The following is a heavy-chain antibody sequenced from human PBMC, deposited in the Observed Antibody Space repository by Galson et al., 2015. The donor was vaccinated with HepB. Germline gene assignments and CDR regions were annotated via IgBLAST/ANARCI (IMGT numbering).Heavy chain of an antibody. CDR2: ITSSSTTI. V-gene: IGHV3-48*04. J-gene: IGHJ4*02. CDR1: TFIFSAYS. CDR3: VFRRGNDFKPLDS. D-gene: IGHD3/OR15-3a*01. Sequence: SLRLSCAASTFIFSAYSMHWVRQAPGKGLELVSYITSSSTTIYYADSVKGRFTVSRDNAKNSLYLQMNSLRAEDTAVYYCVFRRGNDFKPLDSWGQGILVTVSS.